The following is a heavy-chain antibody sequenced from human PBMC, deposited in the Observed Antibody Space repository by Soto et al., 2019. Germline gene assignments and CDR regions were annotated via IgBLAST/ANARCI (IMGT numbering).Heavy chain of an antibody. D-gene: IGHD2-2*01. CDR2: ITGSGDKT. CDR3: ARDCSSSSCSVWRY. J-gene: IGHJ4*02. Sequence: GGSLRLSCAAGGFSLKNYAMTCVRQAPGKGLEWVSGITGSGDKTYYADSVKGRFIISRANSEKTLYLQMNSLRAEDTALYYCARDCSSSSCSVWRYWGQGTQVTVSS. CDR1: GFSLKNYA. V-gene: IGHV3-23*01.